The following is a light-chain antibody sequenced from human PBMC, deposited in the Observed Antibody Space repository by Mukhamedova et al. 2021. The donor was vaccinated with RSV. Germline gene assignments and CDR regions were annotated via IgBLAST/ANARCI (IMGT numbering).Light chain of an antibody. V-gene: IGLV2-14*01. J-gene: IGLJ2*01. CDR1: SSDVGSYDY. Sequence: GTSSDVGSYDYVSWYQQHPGKAPKLMIYEVSNRPSGVSNRFSGSKSGNTASLTISGLQAEDEADYYCSSYTSSSTLVVFGGGTKL. CDR2: EVS. CDR3: SSYTSSSTLVV.